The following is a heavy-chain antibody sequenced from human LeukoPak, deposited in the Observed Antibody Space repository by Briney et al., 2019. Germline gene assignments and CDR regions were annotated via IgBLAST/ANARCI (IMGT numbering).Heavy chain of an antibody. CDR2: INPSGGST. CDR3: ARVGGYDILTGYYTLDY. V-gene: IGHV1-46*01. D-gene: IGHD3-9*01. CDR1: GYTFTSYY. Sequence: ASVKVSCKASGYTFTSYYMHWVRQAPGQGLEWMGIINPSGGSTSYAQKFQGRVTMTRDTSTSTVYMELSSLRSEDTAVYYCARVGGYDILTGYYTLDYWGQGTLVTVSS. J-gene: IGHJ4*02.